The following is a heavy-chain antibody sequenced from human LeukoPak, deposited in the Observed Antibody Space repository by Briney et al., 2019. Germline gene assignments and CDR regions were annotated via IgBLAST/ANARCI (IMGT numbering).Heavy chain of an antibody. CDR3: ARVGGTTRGNRWFDP. CDR2: ISAYNANT. CDR1: GYTFTSYG. D-gene: IGHD1-26*01. J-gene: IGHJ5*02. Sequence: GASVKVSCKASGYTFTSYGLSWVRQAPGQGLEWMGWISAYNANTNYARKLQGRVSMTTDTSTSTAYMELRSLRSDDTAVYYCARVGGTTRGNRWFDPWGQGTLVTVSS. V-gene: IGHV1-18*01.